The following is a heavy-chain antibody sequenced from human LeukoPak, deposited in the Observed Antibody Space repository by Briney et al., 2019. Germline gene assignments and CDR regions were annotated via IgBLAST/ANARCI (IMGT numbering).Heavy chain of an antibody. CDR2: IYSGGST. J-gene: IGHJ4*02. V-gene: IGHV3-53*01. CDR1: GFTVSSNY. CDR3: ARERMAAAGTCYFDY. Sequence: GGSLRLSCAASGFTVSSNYMSWVRQAPGKGLEWVSVIYSGGSTYYADSVKGRFTISRDNSKNTLYLQMNSLRAEDTAVYYCARERMAAAGTCYFDYWGQGTRVTVSS. D-gene: IGHD6-13*01.